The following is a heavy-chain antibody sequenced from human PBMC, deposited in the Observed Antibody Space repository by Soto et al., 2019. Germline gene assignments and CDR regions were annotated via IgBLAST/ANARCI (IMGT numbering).Heavy chain of an antibody. D-gene: IGHD5-12*01. J-gene: IGHJ4*02. Sequence: EVQLVESRGDLVQFGGSLRLSCAASGFTFSNHWMTWVRQAPGKGLEWVANIKQDGSEKYYVDSVKGRFTISRDNAKNSVSLQMNSLRVEDTAVYYCAKGSGYIILDYWGQGTLVTVSS. V-gene: IGHV3-7*04. CDR1: GFTFSNHW. CDR2: IKQDGSEK. CDR3: AKGSGYIILDY.